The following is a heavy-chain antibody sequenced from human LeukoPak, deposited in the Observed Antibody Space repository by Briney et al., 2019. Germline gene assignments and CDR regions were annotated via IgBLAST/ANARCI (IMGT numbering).Heavy chain of an antibody. D-gene: IGHD6-6*01. CDR1: GFTFSSYA. Sequence: GGSLRLSCAASGFTFSSYAMSWVRQAPGKGPEWVSVISDSGGSTYYADSVKGRFTISRDNSKNTLYLQMNSLRAEDTAVYYCAKGARIAARLFDYWGQGTLVTVSS. CDR3: AKGARIAARLFDY. CDR2: ISDSGGST. J-gene: IGHJ4*02. V-gene: IGHV3-23*01.